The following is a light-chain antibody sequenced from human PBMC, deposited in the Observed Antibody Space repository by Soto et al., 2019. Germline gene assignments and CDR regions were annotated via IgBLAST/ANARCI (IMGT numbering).Light chain of an antibody. J-gene: IGLJ1*01. CDR2: GVS. CDR1: ISDFVVYNY. CDR3: SSHTISSALQV. Sequence: QAAVTQPASVSGSPGEAITISCTGTISDFVVYNYVSWYQQHPGKAPKLMIYGVSNRPSGVSNRFSGSKSGNTASLTISGLQADDEADYYCSSHTISSALQVFGTGTKVTV. V-gene: IGLV2-14*01.